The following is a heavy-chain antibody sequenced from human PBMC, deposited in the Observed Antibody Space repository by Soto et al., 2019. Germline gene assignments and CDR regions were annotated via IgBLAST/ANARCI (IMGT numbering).Heavy chain of an antibody. CDR1: GFTFSSYG. Sequence: GVLRISCAASGFTFSSYGMHWVRQAPGKGLEWVAVIWYDGSNKYYADSVKGRFTISRDNSKNTLYLQMNSLRAEDTAVYYCAREAFYGGNRRYYYYGMDVWGQGTTVTVSS. D-gene: IGHD4-17*01. CDR2: IWYDGSNK. J-gene: IGHJ6*02. CDR3: AREAFYGGNRRYYYYGMDV. V-gene: IGHV3-33*01.